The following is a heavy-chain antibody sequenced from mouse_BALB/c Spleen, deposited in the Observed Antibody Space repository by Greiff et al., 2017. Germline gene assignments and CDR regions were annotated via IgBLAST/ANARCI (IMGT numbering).Heavy chain of an antibody. Sequence: QVQLQQSGPGLVAPSQSLSITCTVSGFSLTSYGVHWVRQPPGKGLEWLGVIWAGGSTNYNSALMSRLTISKDNSKSQVFLKMNSLQTEDTAMYYFAREILAYFDYWGQGTTLTVSS. CDR2: IWAGGST. V-gene: IGHV2-9*02. J-gene: IGHJ2*01. CDR3: AREILAYFDY. CDR1: GFSLTSYG.